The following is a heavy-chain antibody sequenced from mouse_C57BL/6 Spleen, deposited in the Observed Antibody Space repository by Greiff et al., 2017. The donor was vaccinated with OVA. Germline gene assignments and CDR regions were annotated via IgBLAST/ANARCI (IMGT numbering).Heavy chain of an antibody. CDR2: IDPETGGT. Sequence: VQLQQPGAELVRPGASVTLSCKASGYTFTDYEMHWVKQTPVHGLEWIGAIDPETGGTAYNQKFKGKAILTADKSSNTAYMELRGQTSDDTAVYYCTNWDVDWNFGVWGTGTTVTVSS. CDR3: TNWDVDWNFGV. J-gene: IGHJ1*03. CDR1: GYTFTDYE. D-gene: IGHD4-1*01. V-gene: IGHV1-15*01.